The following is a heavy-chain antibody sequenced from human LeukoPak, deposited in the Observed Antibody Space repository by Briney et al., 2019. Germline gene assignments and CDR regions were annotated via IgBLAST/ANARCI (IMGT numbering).Heavy chain of an antibody. V-gene: IGHV4-59*01. CDR2: IYYGGST. D-gene: IGHD3-10*01. J-gene: IGHJ4*02. CDR3: ARDLYGSGSLS. CDR1: GGSISSYY. Sequence: NSSETLSLTCTVSGGSISSYYWSWIRQPPGKGLEWIGYIYYGGSTNYNPSLKSRVTISVDTFKNQFSLKLSSVTAADTAVYYCARDLYGSGSLSWGQGTLVTVSS.